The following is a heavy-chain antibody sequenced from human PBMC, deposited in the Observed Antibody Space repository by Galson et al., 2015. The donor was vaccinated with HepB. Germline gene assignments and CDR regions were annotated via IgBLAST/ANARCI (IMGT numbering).Heavy chain of an antibody. CDR2: INPCGGST. CDR3: ARDWGIEVADTVFNY. V-gene: IGHV1-46*01. CDR1: GYTFTSYS. Sequence: SVKVSCKASGYTFTSYSMNWVRQAPGQGLEWMGIINPCGGSTRYAQKFQGRVTMTRDTSTSTVYMELSSLRSEDTAVYYCARDWGIEVADTVFNYWEQGTLVAVSA. J-gene: IGHJ4*02. D-gene: IGHD6-19*01.